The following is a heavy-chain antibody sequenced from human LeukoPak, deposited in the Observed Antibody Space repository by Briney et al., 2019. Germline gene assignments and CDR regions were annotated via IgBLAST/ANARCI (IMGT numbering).Heavy chain of an antibody. D-gene: IGHD5-24*01. V-gene: IGHV3-7*01. CDR2: IKPDGRER. Sequence: PGGSLRLSCAASGFTSSSYWMNWVRQAPGKGLEWVGNIKPDGRERYSVDSVKGRFTISRDNAKNSLYLQMNSLRVEDTAVYYCARGLRWHDYWGQGTLVTVSS. J-gene: IGHJ4*02. CDR3: ARGLRWHDY. CDR1: GFTSSSYW.